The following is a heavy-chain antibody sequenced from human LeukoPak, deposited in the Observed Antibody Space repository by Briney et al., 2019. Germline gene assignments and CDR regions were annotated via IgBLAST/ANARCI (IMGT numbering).Heavy chain of an antibody. D-gene: IGHD3-22*01. CDR3: ARDSTARNIGFYYYDSSGSFDY. J-gene: IGHJ4*02. Sequence: GGSLRLSCAAPGFTFSSCSMNWVRQAPGKGLEWVSSISSSSSYIYYADSVKGRFTISRDNAKNSLYLQMNSLRAEDTAVYYCARDSTARNIGFYYYDSSGSFDYWGQGTLVTVSS. CDR1: GFTFSSCS. CDR2: ISSSSSYI. V-gene: IGHV3-21*01.